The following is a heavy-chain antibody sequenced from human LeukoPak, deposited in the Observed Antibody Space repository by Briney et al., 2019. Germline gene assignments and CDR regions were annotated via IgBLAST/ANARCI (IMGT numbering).Heavy chain of an antibody. J-gene: IGHJ4*02. D-gene: IGHD3-9*01. CDR2: ISSGCSYI. V-gene: IGHV3-21*04. Sequence: GGSLRLSCAASGFTFSSYSMNWVRQAPGKGLEWVSSISSGCSYIYYADSVKGRFTISRDNSKNTLYLQMNSLRAEDTAVYYCAKIRYDIWTCYSFVYWGQRTLVTVSS. CDR1: GFTFSSYS. CDR3: AKIRYDIWTCYSFVY.